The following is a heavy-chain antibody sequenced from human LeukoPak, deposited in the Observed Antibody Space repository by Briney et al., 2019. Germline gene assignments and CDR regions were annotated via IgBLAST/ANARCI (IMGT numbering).Heavy chain of an antibody. V-gene: IGHV4-30-4*01. CDR1: GGSISSGDYY. CDR2: IYYSGST. D-gene: IGHD2/OR15-2a*01. Sequence: KPSETLSLTCTVSGGSISSGDYYWSWIRQPPGKGLEWIGYIYYSGSTYYNPSLKSRVTISVDTSKNQFSLKLSSVTAADTAVYYCARAHSIASYYYGVDVXXXGXTXTVXS. J-gene: IGHJ6*01. CDR3: ARAHSIASYYYGVDV.